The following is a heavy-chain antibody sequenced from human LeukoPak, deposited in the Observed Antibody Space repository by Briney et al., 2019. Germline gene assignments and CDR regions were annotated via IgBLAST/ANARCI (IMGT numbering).Heavy chain of an antibody. D-gene: IGHD3-3*01. CDR2: IYYSGST. CDR3: ARYSGVGFLEWLAPKFDY. V-gene: IGHV4-31*03. CDR1: GGSVSSGSYY. Sequence: PSETLSLTCTVSGGSVSSGSYYWSWIRQHPGKGLEWIGYIYYSGSTYYNPSLKSRVTISVDTSKNQFSLKLSSVTAADTAVYYCARYSGVGFLEWLAPKFDYWGQGTLVTVPS. J-gene: IGHJ4*02.